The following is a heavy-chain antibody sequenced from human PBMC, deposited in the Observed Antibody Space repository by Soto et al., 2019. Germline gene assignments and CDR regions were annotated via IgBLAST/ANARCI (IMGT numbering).Heavy chain of an antibody. Sequence: GASLKISCKACEYSFTNQWIGWVRQMPGKGPEWVGIISPDTSRTFYGPSLQGQVTISVETSISTVYLQWNSLKASDTAMSYCTKRVDDVSKPSPWLGHWGQGTLVTVSS. CDR3: TKRVDDVSKPSPWLGH. CDR1: EYSFTNQW. V-gene: IGHV5-51*01. J-gene: IGHJ5*02. CDR2: ISPDTSRT. D-gene: IGHD3-3*01.